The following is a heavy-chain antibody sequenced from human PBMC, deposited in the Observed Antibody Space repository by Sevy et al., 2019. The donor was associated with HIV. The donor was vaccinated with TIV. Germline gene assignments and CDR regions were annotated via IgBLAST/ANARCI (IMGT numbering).Heavy chain of an antibody. V-gene: IGHV4-59*11. CDR2: FYYTGIT. J-gene: IGHJ4*02. CDR3: ARVPSPYYDSSGDLIREYYFDS. D-gene: IGHD3-22*01. Sequence: TLSLICTVSGGPISSHYWSWIRQTPGKGLEWIGYFYYTGITNYNPSLKSRVTMSADTSTNRVSLKLGSVTAADTAVYYCARVPSPYYDSSGDLIREYYFDSWGQGTPVTVSS. CDR1: GGPISSHY.